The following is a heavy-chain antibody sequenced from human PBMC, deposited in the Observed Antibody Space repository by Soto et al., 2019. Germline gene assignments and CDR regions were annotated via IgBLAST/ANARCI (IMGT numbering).Heavy chain of an antibody. D-gene: IGHD3-3*01. CDR2: IRSKANSYAT. CDR1: GFTFSGSA. V-gene: IGHV3-73*01. J-gene: IGHJ6*03. Sequence: PGGSLRLSCAASGFTFSGSAMHWVRQASGKGLEWVGRIRSKANSYATAYAASVKGRFTISRDDSKNTAYLQMNSLKTEDTAVYYCTRVGEPLNWDFWSGYPQGVYYYYYMDVWGKGTTVTVSS. CDR3: TRVGEPLNWDFWSGYPQGVYYYYYMDV.